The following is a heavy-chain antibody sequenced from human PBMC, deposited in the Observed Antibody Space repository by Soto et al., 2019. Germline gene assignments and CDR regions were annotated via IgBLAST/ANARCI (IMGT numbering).Heavy chain of an antibody. CDR2: ISYDGSNT. V-gene: IGHV3-30*18. Sequence: GGSLRLSCAGAGFTFSRYDMHWVRQAPGRGLEWVALISYDGSNTYYADSVKGRFSISRDNSKNTLYLQTNSLRPDDTAVYYCVKGRGGSGEFDCWGQGSLVTV. CDR3: VKGRGGSGEFDC. J-gene: IGHJ4*02. CDR1: GFTFSRYD. D-gene: IGHD3-10*01.